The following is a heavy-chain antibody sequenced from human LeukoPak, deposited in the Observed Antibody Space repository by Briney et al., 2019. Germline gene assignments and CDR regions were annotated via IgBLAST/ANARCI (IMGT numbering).Heavy chain of an antibody. CDR3: ARETDLIVVAGFDY. CDR1: GFTFSDFY. Sequence: GGSLRLSCAASGFTFSDFYMTWIRQAPGKGLEWVSYISGSAGTIYYADSVKGRFTISRDNAKNSLFLQMNSLRAEDTAVYYCARETDLIVVAGFDYWGQGTLVTVSS. J-gene: IGHJ4*02. CDR2: ISGSAGTI. V-gene: IGHV3-11*04. D-gene: IGHD6-19*01.